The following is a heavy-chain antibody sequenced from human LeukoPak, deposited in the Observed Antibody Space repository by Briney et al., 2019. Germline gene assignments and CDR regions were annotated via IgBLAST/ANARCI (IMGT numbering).Heavy chain of an antibody. D-gene: IGHD2-2*01. Sequence: SETLSLTCAVYGGSFSGYYWSWIRQPPGKGLEWIGEINHSGSTNYNPSLKSRVTISVDTSKNQFSLKLSSVTAADTAVYYCARSFIVVVPAAMGYWGQGTLVTVSS. CDR2: INHSGST. CDR1: GGSFSGYY. V-gene: IGHV4-34*01. J-gene: IGHJ4*02. CDR3: ARSFIVVVPAAMGY.